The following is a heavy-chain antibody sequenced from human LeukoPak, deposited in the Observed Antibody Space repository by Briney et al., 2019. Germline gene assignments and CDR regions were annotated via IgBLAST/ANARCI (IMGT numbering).Heavy chain of an antibody. J-gene: IGHJ4*02. V-gene: IGHV1-2*04. D-gene: IGHD3-22*01. CDR1: GYNFIGYY. Sequence: GASVKVSFKASGYNFIGYYIHWLRQAPGQGLEWIGWINPYSGDTNYARKFQGWVTMTRDTSITTAYMELTGLTSDDTSVYFCFSDDSSGNFDTWGQGTLVTVSS. CDR3: FSDDSSGNFDT. CDR2: INPYSGDT.